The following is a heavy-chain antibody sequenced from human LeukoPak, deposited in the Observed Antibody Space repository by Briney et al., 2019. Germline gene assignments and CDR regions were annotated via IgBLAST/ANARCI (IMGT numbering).Heavy chain of an antibody. D-gene: IGHD3-16*01. J-gene: IGHJ4*02. V-gene: IGHV3-64D*06. CDR1: GFIFSSHA. CDR2: ITSDGGTT. CDR3: LKDEAGWGKY. Sequence: PGGSLRLSCSASGFIFSSHAMHWVRQAPGRGLEYVSAITSDGGTTYYADSVKGRFTISRDNFKNTLSLQMSSLRADDTAVYYCLKDEAGWGKYWGLGTLVTVSS.